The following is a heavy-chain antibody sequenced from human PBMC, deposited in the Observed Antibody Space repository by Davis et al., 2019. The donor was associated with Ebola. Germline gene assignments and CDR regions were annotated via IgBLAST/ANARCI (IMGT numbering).Heavy chain of an antibody. CDR2: LSNDGRNI. CDR3: SKDGHPLANNKIYYFDY. CDR1: AFTFSDYG. D-gene: IGHD2/OR15-2a*01. Sequence: AGSLRLSCPASAFTFSDYGMNWVRQAPGKGLEWIAFLSNDGRNIPYAGSVWGRFTIPRDNSRNTVYLQMNSLRPEDTAVYYCSKDGHPLANNKIYYFDYWGHGTLVTVSS. J-gene: IGHJ4*01. V-gene: IGHV3-30*18.